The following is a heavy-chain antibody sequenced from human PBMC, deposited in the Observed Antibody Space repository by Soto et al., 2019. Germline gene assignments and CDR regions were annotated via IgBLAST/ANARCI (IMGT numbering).Heavy chain of an antibody. CDR1: GGSISSGDYY. CDR2: IYYSGST. D-gene: IGHD2-2*01. CDR3: AREVVDGDCSSTSCYGGSWYNWFDP. J-gene: IGHJ5*02. V-gene: IGHV4-30-4*01. Sequence: LSLTCTVSGGSISSGDYYWSWIRQPPGKGLEWIGYIYYSGSTYYNPSLRSRVTISVDTSKNQFSLKLSSVTAADTAVYYCAREVVDGDCSSTSCYGGSWYNWFDPWGQGTLVTVSS.